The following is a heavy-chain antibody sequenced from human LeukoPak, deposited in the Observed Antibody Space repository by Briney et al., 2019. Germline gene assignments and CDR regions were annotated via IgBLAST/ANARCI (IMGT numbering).Heavy chain of an antibody. Sequence: GGSLRLSCAVSGFTFSNYAMNWVRQAPGKGLEWVSAISASGGSTYYIDSVKGRFTISRDNSKNTLYLQMNSLRAEDTAIYYCARNYYYESSGPQYWGQGTLVTVSS. CDR2: ISASGGST. CDR1: GFTFSNYA. CDR3: ARNYYYESSGPQY. V-gene: IGHV3-23*01. J-gene: IGHJ4*02. D-gene: IGHD3-22*01.